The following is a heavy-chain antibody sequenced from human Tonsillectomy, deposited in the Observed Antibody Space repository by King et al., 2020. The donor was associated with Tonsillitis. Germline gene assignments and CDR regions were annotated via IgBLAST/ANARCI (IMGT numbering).Heavy chain of an antibody. Sequence: VQLVESGGGLVQPGGSLRLSCAASGFTFSSYEMNWVRQAPGKGLEWVSYISSSGSTIYYADSVKGRFTISRDNAKNSLYLQMNSLRAEETAVYYCARGALDYVWGSDKYYFDYWGQGTLVTVSS. V-gene: IGHV3-48*03. J-gene: IGHJ4*02. CDR1: GFTFSSYE. CDR2: ISSSGSTI. CDR3: ARGALDYVWGSDKYYFDY. D-gene: IGHD3-16*01.